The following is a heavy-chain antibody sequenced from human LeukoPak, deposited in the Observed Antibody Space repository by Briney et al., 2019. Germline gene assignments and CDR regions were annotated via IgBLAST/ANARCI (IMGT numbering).Heavy chain of an antibody. Sequence: GGSLRLSCAASGFTFSSYAMSWVRQAPGKGLEWVSAISGSGGGTYYADYVKGRFTISRDNSKNTLYLQVNSLRAEDTAVYYCAKYRGLRYYDDWDQGTLVTVSS. CDR3: AKYRGLRYYDD. D-gene: IGHD3-22*01. V-gene: IGHV3-23*01. J-gene: IGHJ1*01. CDR2: ISGSGGGT. CDR1: GFTFSSYA.